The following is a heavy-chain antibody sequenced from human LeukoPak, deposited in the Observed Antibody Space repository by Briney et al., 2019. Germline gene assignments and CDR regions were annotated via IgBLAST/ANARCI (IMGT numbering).Heavy chain of an antibody. Sequence: GGSLRLSCAASGFTFSNYGMQWVRQAPGKGLEWVAVISHDGTTTFYADSVKGRFTLSRDNSKNTLDLQMDGLRAEDTAVYFCAKEPNAYSSGWYFQDWGQGTLVTVSS. V-gene: IGHV3-30*18. CDR2: ISHDGTTT. J-gene: IGHJ1*01. CDR3: AKEPNAYSSGWYFQD. CDR1: GFTFSNYG. D-gene: IGHD6-25*01.